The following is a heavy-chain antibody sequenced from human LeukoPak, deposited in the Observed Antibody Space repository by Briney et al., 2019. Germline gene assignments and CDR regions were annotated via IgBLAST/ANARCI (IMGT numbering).Heavy chain of an antibody. V-gene: IGHV4-31*03. J-gene: IGHJ4*02. CDR2: IYYSGST. CDR3: ARGPFGDYAYGLDY. CDR1: GGSISSGGYY. Sequence: PSQTLSLTCTVSGGSISSGGYYWSWIRQHPGKGLEWIGYIYYSGSTYYNPSLKSRVTISVDTSKNQFSLKLSSATAADTAVYYCARGPFGDYAYGLDYWGQGTLVTVSS. D-gene: IGHD4-17*01.